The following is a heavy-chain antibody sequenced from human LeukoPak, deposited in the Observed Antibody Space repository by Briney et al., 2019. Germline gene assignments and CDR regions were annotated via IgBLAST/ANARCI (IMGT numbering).Heavy chain of an antibody. D-gene: IGHD6-19*01. Sequence: GGSLRLSCVASGFTFYSYWMAWVRQAPGKGLEWVANINEDGSVKHCVDSVKGRFTISRDNAKNTLYLQMNSLRAEDTAVYYCAKGAVAGTMFYFDNCGWGKVATVSS. V-gene: IGHV3-7*01. CDR3: AKGAVAGTMFYFDN. CDR2: INEDGSVK. J-gene: IGHJ4*02. CDR1: GFTFYSYW.